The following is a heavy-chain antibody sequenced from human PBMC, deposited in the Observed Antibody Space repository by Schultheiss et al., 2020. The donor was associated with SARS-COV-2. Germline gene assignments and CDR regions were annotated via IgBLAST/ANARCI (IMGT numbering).Heavy chain of an antibody. D-gene: IGHD6-6*01. CDR1: GGSVSSGSYY. CDR3: ARDSYSSSYYYGMDV. CDR2: IYYSGST. V-gene: IGHV4-61*01. J-gene: IGHJ6*02. Sequence: SETLSLTCTVSGGSVSSGSYYWSWIRQPPGKGLEWIGYIYYSGSTNYNPSLKSRVTISVDTSKNQFSLKLSSVTAADTAVYYCARDSYSSSYYYGMDVWGQGTTVTVS.